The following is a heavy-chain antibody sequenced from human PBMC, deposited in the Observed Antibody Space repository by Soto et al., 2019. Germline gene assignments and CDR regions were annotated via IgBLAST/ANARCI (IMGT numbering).Heavy chain of an antibody. CDR1: GFTFSSFG. J-gene: IGHJ4*02. Sequence: QVQLVESGGGVVQAGRSLRLSCAASGFTFSSFGMHWVRQAPGKGLEWVAVISYDGNNKYYADSVKGRFTISRDNSKNTLYLQMNSLRAEDTAVYYCAKERRGYSYGSYFGYWGQGTLVTVSS. V-gene: IGHV3-30*18. CDR3: AKERRGYSYGSYFGY. CDR2: ISYDGNNK. D-gene: IGHD5-18*01.